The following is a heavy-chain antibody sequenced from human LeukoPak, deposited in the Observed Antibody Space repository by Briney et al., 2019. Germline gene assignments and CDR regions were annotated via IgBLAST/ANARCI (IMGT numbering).Heavy chain of an antibody. Sequence: PGRSLRLSCAASGFTFSSYGMHWVRQAPGKGLERVAVISYDGSNKYYADSVKGRFTISRDNSKNTLYLQMNSLRAEDTAVYYCAKDDIVVVPAAYYYYYYYGMDVWGKGTTVTVSS. J-gene: IGHJ6*04. CDR1: GFTFSSYG. CDR3: AKDDIVVVPAAYYYYYYYGMDV. V-gene: IGHV3-30*18. CDR2: ISYDGSNK. D-gene: IGHD2-2*01.